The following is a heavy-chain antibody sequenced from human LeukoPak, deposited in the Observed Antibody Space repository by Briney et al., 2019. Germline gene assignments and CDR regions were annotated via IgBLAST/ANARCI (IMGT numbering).Heavy chain of an antibody. CDR1: GGSISSSSYY. V-gene: IGHV4-39*02. J-gene: IGHJ3*02. D-gene: IGHD3-22*01. Sequence: SETLSLTCTVSGGSISSSSYYWGWIRQPPGKGLEWIGSIYYSGSTYYNPSLKSRVTISVDTSKNQFSLKLSSVTAADTAVYYCAGEGRGYYDSSGYSCDAFDIWGQGTMVTVSS. CDR3: AGEGRGYYDSSGYSCDAFDI. CDR2: IYYSGST.